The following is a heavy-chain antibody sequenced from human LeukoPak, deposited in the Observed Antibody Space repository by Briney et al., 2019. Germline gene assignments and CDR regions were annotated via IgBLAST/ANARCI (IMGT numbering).Heavy chain of an antibody. J-gene: IGHJ4*02. V-gene: IGHV1-2*02. CDR1: GYTFTGYY. CDR2: INLNSGGT. D-gene: IGHD6-13*01. CDR3: ARDSIEAPGLSYDY. Sequence: ASVKVSCKASGYTFTGYYVHWMRQAPGQGLEWVGWINLNSGGTKYAQKFQGRVTLTRDTSISTAYMELSSLRSDDTAVYYCARDSIEAPGLSYDYWGQGTLVTVSS.